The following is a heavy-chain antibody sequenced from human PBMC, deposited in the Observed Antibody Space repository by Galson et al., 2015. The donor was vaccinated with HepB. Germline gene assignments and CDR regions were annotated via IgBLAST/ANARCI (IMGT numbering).Heavy chain of an antibody. J-gene: IGHJ6*02. Sequence: SLRLSCAASGFTFSSYSMNWVRQAPGKGLEWVSSISSSSSYIYYADSVKGRFTISRDNAKNSLYLQMNGLRAEDTAVYYCARVFPKTTTDDIVVVVAAVSLPYYGMDVWGQGTTVTVSS. CDR1: GFTFSSYS. D-gene: IGHD2-15*01. V-gene: IGHV3-21*01. CDR3: ARVFPKTTTDDIVVVVAAVSLPYYGMDV. CDR2: ISSSSSYI.